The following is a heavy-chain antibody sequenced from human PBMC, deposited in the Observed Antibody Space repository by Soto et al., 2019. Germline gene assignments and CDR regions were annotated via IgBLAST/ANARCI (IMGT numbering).Heavy chain of an antibody. CDR1: GYTFTTYN. V-gene: IGHV1-8*01. D-gene: IGHD1-26*01. J-gene: IGHJ5*02. CDR3: TRGFSLVRFDP. Sequence: QVPLVQSGAEVKKPGASVKVSCQASGYTFTTYNINWVRQATGQGLEWMGWMNPDTGNTGYAQKFQGRVTMTRNPSINTAYMELSSLRSDDTAVYYCTRGFSLVRFDPWGQGTLVTVSS. CDR2: MNPDTGNT.